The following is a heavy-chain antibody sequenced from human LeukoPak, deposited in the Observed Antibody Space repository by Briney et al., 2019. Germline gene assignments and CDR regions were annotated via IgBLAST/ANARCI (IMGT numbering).Heavy chain of an antibody. D-gene: IGHD1-26*01. CDR2: INPNSGGT. CDR3: ARGLSLHYYSGSYFDY. J-gene: IGHJ4*02. CDR1: GYTFTGYY. Sequence: GASVKVSCKASGYTFTGYYMHWVRQAPGQGLEWMGWINPNSGGTNYAQKFQGWVTMTRDTSISTAYMELSRLRSDDTAVYYCARGLSLHYYSGSYFDYWGQGTLVTVSS. V-gene: IGHV1-2*04.